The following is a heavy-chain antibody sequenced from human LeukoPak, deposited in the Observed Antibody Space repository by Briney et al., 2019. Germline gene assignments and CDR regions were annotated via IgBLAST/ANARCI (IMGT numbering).Heavy chain of an antibody. CDR1: GFTFSDYY. CDR2: ISYDGSNK. V-gene: IGHV3-30-3*01. D-gene: IGHD2-15*01. CDR3: ARSFTGSVAAPQRY. Sequence: GGSLRLSCAASGFTFSDYYMSWIRQAPGKGLEWVAVISYDGSNKYYADSVKGRFTISRDNSKNTLYLQMNSLRAEDTAVYYCARSFTGSVAAPQRYWGQGTLVTVSS. J-gene: IGHJ4*02.